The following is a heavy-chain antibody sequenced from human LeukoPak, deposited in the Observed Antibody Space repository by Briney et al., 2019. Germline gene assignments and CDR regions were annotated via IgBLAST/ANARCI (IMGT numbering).Heavy chain of an antibody. CDR3: ARDTAPDYYDSSGYQVGFDY. Sequence: SQTLSLTCAISGDSVSSNSAAWNWTRQSPSRGLEWLGRTYYRSMWYNDYAVSVKSRITITPDTSRNQFSLQLNSVTPEDTAVYYCARDTAPDYYDSSGYQVGFDYWGQGTLVTVSS. V-gene: IGHV6-1*01. CDR2: TYYRSMWYN. J-gene: IGHJ4*02. CDR1: GDSVSSNSAA. D-gene: IGHD3-22*01.